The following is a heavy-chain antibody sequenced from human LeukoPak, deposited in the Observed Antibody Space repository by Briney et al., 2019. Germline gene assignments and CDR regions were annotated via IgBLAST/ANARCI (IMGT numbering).Heavy chain of an antibody. Sequence: GGSLRLSCAASGFTFSSYSMNWVRQAPGKGLEWVSSISSSSSCIYYADSVKGRFTISRDNAKNSLYPQMNSLRAEDTAVYYCASDSPAKDAFDIWGQGTMVTVSS. CDR1: GFTFSSYS. CDR2: ISSSSSCI. J-gene: IGHJ3*02. V-gene: IGHV3-21*01. CDR3: ASDSPAKDAFDI.